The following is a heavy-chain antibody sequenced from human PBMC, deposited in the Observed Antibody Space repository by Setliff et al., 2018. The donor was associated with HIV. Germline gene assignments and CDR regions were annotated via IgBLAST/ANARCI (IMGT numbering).Heavy chain of an antibody. J-gene: IGHJ3*02. V-gene: IGHV1-46*01. CDR3: ARDYFDSSAYHYGFGAFDI. CDR1: GYTFTNFY. D-gene: IGHD3-22*01. CDR2: INPSGGSA. Sequence: ASVKVSCKASGYTFTNFYMHWVRQAPGQGLEWMGMINPSGGSASYAQKFQGRVTMSRDTSTSTVYMELSSLRSEDTAVYYCARDYFDSSAYHYGFGAFDIWGQGTMVTVSS.